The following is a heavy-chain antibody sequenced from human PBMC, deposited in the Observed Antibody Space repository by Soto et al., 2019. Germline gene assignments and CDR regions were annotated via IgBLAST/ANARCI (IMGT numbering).Heavy chain of an antibody. CDR1: GFTFSSYS. CDR2: ISSSSSTI. D-gene: IGHD3-3*01. CDR3: ARNRSDFWSGYLYYYYYMDV. V-gene: IGHV3-48*01. J-gene: IGHJ6*03. Sequence: GGSLRLSCAASGFTFSSYSMNWVRQAPGKGLEWVSYISSSSSTIYYADSVKGRFTISRDNAKNSLYLQMNSLRAEDTAVYYCARNRSDFWSGYLYYYYYMDVWGKGTTVTVSS.